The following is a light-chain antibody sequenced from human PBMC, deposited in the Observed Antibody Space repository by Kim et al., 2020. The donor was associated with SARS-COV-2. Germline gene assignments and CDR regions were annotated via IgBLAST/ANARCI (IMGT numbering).Light chain of an antibody. CDR1: YSNIGSRS. J-gene: IGLJ3*02. V-gene: IGLV1-44*01. Sequence: QSVLSQPPSASATPGQRVTISCSGSYSNIGSRSVNWYQQVPGTAPKLLVYDTNQRPSGVPDRFSGSKSGTSASLAISGLQSEDEADYYCAVWDDSLNGPRFGGWTQLTVL. CDR3: AVWDDSLNGPR. CDR2: DTN.